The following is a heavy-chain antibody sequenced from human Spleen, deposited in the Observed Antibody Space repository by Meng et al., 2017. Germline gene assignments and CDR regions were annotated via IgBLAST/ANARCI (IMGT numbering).Heavy chain of an antibody. Sequence: SSVKVSCKASGGSFSSYAISWVRQAPGQGLEWMGGIIPIFGTANYAQKSQGRVTITADKSTSTAYMELSSLRSEDTAVYYCARGIRILWFGEDVEWFDHGGQGTLVTVAS. V-gene: IGHV1-69*06. CDR3: ARGIRILWFGEDVEWFDH. J-gene: IGHJ5*02. D-gene: IGHD3-10*01. CDR1: GGSFSSYA. CDR2: IIPIFGTA.